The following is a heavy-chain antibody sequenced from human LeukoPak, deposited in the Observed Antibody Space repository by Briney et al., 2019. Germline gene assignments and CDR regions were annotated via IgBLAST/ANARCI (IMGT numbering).Heavy chain of an antibody. D-gene: IGHD3-10*01. CDR2: IRYDGSNK. CDR1: GFTFSSYG. V-gene: IGHV3-30*02. Sequence: GGSLGLSCAASGFTFSSYGMHWVREAPGKGLEWVAFIRYDGSNKYYADSVKGRFTISRDNSKNTLYLQMNSLRAEDTAVYYCAKDVAGLVRGVPNWGQGTLVTVSS. J-gene: IGHJ4*02. CDR3: AKDVAGLVRGVPN.